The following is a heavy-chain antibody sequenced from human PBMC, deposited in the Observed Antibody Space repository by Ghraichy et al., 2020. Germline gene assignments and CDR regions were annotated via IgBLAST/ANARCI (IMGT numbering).Heavy chain of an antibody. CDR3: ARDVLGGIAVPGGGFDI. D-gene: IGHD6-19*01. CDR2: ISSTGHDT. CDR1: GFTFSSYA. V-gene: IGHV3-23*01. Sequence: GGSLRLSCAASGFTFSSYALNWVRQAPGRGLEWVSGISSTGHDTHYADSVKGRFTISRDTSENTLYLQMNSLRDEDTALYYCARDVLGGIAVPGGGFDIWGRGTVVTVSS. J-gene: IGHJ3*02.